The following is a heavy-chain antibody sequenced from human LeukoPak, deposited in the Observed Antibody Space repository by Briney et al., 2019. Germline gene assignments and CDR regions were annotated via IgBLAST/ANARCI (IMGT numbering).Heavy chain of an antibody. CDR1: GYTFTSYD. CDR3: AGTPRDIAAAAPDY. V-gene: IGHV1-8*01. D-gene: IGHD6-13*01. CDR2: MNPNSGNT. J-gene: IGHJ4*02. Sequence: ASVKVSCKASGYTFTSYDINWVRQATGQGLEWMGWMNPNSGNTGYAQKFQGRVTKTRNTSISTAYMELSSLRSGDTAVYYCAGTPRDIAAAAPDYWGQGTLVTVSS.